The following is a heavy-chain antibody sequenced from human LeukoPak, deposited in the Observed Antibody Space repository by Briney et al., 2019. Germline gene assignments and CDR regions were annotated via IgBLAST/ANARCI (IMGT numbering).Heavy chain of an antibody. CDR1: GYTFTGYY. D-gene: IGHD3-9*01. Sequence: ASVKVSCKASGYTFTGYYMHWVRQAPGQGLGWMGWINPDSGGTNYAQKFQGRVTMTRDTSISTAYMELSRLRSDDTVVYYGARIPYDILTGYPDYWGQGTLVTVSS. CDR2: INPDSGGT. V-gene: IGHV1-2*02. CDR3: ARIPYDILTGYPDY. J-gene: IGHJ4*02.